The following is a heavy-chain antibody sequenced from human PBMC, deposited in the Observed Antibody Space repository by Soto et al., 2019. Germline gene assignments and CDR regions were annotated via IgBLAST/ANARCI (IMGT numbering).Heavy chain of an antibody. D-gene: IGHD3-16*01. CDR2: ISWNSGSI. J-gene: IGHJ6*04. CDR3: AKDVMITFGGVAGSLDV. V-gene: IGHV3-9*01. Sequence: EVQLVESGGGLEQPGRSLRLSCAASGFTFDDYAMHWVRQAPGKGLEWVSGISWNSGSIGYADSVKGRFTISRDNAKNSLYLQMNRLRAEDTALYYCAKDVMITFGGVAGSLDVWGKGTTVTVSS. CDR1: GFTFDDYA.